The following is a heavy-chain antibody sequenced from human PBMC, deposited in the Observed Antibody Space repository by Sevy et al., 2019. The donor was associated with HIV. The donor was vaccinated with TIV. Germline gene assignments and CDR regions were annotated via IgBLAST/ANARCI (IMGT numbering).Heavy chain of an antibody. J-gene: IGHJ3*02. CDR1: GFTFSSYW. CDR2: INTDGTIT. Sequence: GGSLRLSCAASGFTFSSYWMHWVRQAPGKGLVWVSRINTDGTITNNADSVQGRFTISRDNAKNTLYLQMNSLGVEDTAIYYCARGGSLGAFDIWGQGTMVTVSS. CDR3: ARGGSLGAFDI. V-gene: IGHV3-74*01. D-gene: IGHD1-26*01.